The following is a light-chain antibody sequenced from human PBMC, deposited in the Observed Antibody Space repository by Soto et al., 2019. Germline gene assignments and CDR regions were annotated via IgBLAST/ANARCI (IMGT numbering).Light chain of an antibody. CDR2: DVT. V-gene: IGLV2-11*01. CDR3: CSDAARYALV. J-gene: IGLJ2*01. CDR1: SSDVGCYNS. Sequence: QSVLAQPRSVSGSPGQSVTISCSGTSSDVGCYNSDSWYQQFPGKATKLMIYDVTQRPSGVPDRFSGSKSGNTASLTIARLSADDADDYYCCSDAARYALVFGGGTKVTVL.